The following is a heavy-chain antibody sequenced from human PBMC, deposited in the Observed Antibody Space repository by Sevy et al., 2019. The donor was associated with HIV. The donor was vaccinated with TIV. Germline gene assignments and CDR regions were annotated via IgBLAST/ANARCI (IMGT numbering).Heavy chain of an antibody. CDR2: IYYNGHI. CDR3: AGENAWGRGYS. CDR1: GGSITSLY. J-gene: IGHJ4*02. D-gene: IGHD1-26*01. Sequence: GSLRLSCTVSGGSITSLYWNWIRQPPGRGLEWIANIYYNGHINYNPSLKSRVTLSLDTSKNQFSLRLSSVTAADTAMYYCAGENAWGRGYSWGQRTLVTVSS. V-gene: IGHV4-59*08.